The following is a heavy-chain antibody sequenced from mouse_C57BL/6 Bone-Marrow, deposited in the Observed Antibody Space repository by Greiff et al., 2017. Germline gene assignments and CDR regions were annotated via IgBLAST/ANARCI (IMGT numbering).Heavy chain of an antibody. D-gene: IGHD1-1*01. CDR1: GYAFSSYW. Sequence: VQLQQSGASVKISCKASGYAFSSYWMNWVKQRPGKGLEWIGQIYPGDGDTNYNGKFKGKATLTADKSSSTAYMQLSSLTSEDSAVYFCAPGGYYYGSSFDYWGQGTTLTVSS. CDR2: IYPGDGDT. CDR3: APGGYYYGSSFDY. J-gene: IGHJ2*01. V-gene: IGHV1-80*01.